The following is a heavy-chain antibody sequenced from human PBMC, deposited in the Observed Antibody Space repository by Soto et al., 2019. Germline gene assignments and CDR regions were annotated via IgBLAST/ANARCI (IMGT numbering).Heavy chain of an antibody. CDR3: ARHRPTLTKYTL. V-gene: IGHV4-39*01. J-gene: IGHJ4*02. D-gene: IGHD4-4*01. Sequence: SETLSLTCTVSGGSFINSDYYWGWIRQPPEKGLEWIGSIFYSGSTYYNPSLKSRVTISVDTSKNQFSLKLSSVTAADTAVYYCARHRPTLTKYTLWGQGTLVTVSS. CDR1: GGSFINSDYY. CDR2: IFYSGST.